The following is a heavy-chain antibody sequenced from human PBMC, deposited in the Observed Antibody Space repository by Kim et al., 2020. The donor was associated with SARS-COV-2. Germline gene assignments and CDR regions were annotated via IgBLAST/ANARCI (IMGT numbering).Heavy chain of an antibody. Sequence: GGSLRLSCAASGFTFRTYWMHWVRQAPGKGLVWVSRINGDGSTTNYADSVKGRFTISRDNAKNTLYLQLNSLRAEDTAVYYCARRYYDSRGYYYFDSWGQGTLVTVSS. CDR3: ARRYYDSRGYYYFDS. CDR2: INGDGSTT. V-gene: IGHV3-74*01. CDR1: GFTFRTYW. D-gene: IGHD3-22*01. J-gene: IGHJ4*02.